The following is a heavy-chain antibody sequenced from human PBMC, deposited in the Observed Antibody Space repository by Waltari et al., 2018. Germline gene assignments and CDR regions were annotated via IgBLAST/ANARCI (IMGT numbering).Heavy chain of an antibody. CDR3: AREEWLQLINWFDP. CDR1: GYTFTGYY. J-gene: IGHJ5*02. V-gene: IGHV1-2*06. D-gene: IGHD5-12*01. Sequence: QVQLVQSGAEVKKPGASVKVSCKASGYTFTGYYMHCVQQAPGQGLEWMGRINPNSGGTNYAKKFQGRVTMTRDTSISTAYMELSRLRSDDTAVYYCAREEWLQLINWFDPWGQGTLVTVSS. CDR2: INPNSGGT.